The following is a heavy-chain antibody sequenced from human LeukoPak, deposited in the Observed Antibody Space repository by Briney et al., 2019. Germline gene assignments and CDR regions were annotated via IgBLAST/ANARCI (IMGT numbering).Heavy chain of an antibody. Sequence: ASVKVSFKTSGYTFTSYRISWVRQAPGQGLEWMGWIDPNSGGTNYAQKFQGRVTMTRDTSISTAYMELSRLRSDDTAVYYCARGGPLLAGYCSSTSCYDDAFDIWGQGTMVTVSS. V-gene: IGHV1-2*02. J-gene: IGHJ3*02. CDR2: IDPNSGGT. CDR3: ARGGPLLAGYCSSTSCYDDAFDI. D-gene: IGHD2-2*03. CDR1: GYTFTSYR.